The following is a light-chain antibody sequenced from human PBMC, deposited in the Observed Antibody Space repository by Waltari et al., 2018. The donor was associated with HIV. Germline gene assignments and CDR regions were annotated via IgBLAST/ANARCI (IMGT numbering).Light chain of an antibody. CDR3: SSYTTFNTVI. J-gene: IGLJ2*01. CDR1: GADIGAYNY. V-gene: IGLV2-14*03. Sequence: QSALTQPASVSGSPGPSIPIPCAGTGADIGAYNYVAWYQKLPNSVPKLIIYDVSSRPSGISDRFSASKSGNAASLTISGLQAEDEGDYYCSSYTTFNTVIFGGGTKLTVL. CDR2: DVS.